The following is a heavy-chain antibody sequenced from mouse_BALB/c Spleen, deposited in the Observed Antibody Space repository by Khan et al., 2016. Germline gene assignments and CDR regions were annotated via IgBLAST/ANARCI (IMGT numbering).Heavy chain of an antibody. V-gene: IGHV6-6*02. J-gene: IGHJ3*01. CDR3: TRPFAY. CDR2: IRFQSNNYAT. Sequence: EVKLEESGGGLVQPGGSMKLSCVASGFTFSNYWMNWFRQFPEKGLEWIADIRFQSNNYATHYAESVKGRFTISRDDAKSSVYLQMNNLRAEDAGICYCTRPFAYWGQGTLVTVSA. CDR1: GFTFSNYW.